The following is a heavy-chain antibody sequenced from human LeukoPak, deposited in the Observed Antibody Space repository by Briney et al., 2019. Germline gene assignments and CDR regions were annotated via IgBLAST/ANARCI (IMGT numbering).Heavy chain of an antibody. V-gene: IGHV1-18*01. CDR3: ARDRAGPPDPFDP. CDR2: ISAYNGNT. J-gene: IGHJ5*02. Sequence: GASXKVSCKASGYTFTSYGISWVRQAPGQGLEWMGWISAYNGNTNYAQKLQGTVTMTTDTSTSTAYMELRSLRSDDTAVYYCARDRAGPPDPFDPWGQGTLVTVSS. D-gene: IGHD1-14*01. CDR1: GYTFTSYG.